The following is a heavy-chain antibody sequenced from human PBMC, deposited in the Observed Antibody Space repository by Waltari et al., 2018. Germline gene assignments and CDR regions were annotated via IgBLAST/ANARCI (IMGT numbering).Heavy chain of an antibody. CDR2: ISDDGTNK. J-gene: IGHJ4*02. Sequence: QVQLVESGGGVVQPGTALRPPGAAVGVPFNTYGIHWARLAPGTGLEWVEGISDDGTNKYYADSVKGRFTISRDNSHNTLYLQMNSLKAEDTALYYCTKDRYCPSPRCPTDYWGQGTLVTVSS. CDR1: GVPFNTYG. D-gene: IGHD2-2*01. CDR3: TKDRYCPSPRCPTDY. V-gene: IGHV3-30*18.